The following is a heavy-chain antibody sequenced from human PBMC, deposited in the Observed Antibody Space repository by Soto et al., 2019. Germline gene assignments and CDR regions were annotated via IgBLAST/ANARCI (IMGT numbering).Heavy chain of an antibody. CDR3: ARDIRGYSRAFDY. CDR2: IYYNGST. Sequence: SETLSLTCAVYGGSVNGYYWNWIRQPPGKGLEWIGYIYYNGSTNYNPSLKSRVTISIDTSKNQFSLRLTSLIAADTAVYYCARDIRGYSRAFDYWGQGTLVTVSS. CDR1: GGSVNGYY. D-gene: IGHD5-18*01. V-gene: IGHV4-59*02. J-gene: IGHJ4*02.